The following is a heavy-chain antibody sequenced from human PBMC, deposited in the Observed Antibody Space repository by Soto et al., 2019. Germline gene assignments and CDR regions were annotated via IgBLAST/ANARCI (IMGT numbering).Heavy chain of an antibody. CDR3: ARRLARFHPRSDALVTMVRGAVDY. Sequence: QVQLQQWGAGLLKPSETLSLTCAVYGGSFSGYYWSWIRQPPGKGLEWIGEINHSGSTNYNPSLKSRVTISVDTSKNQFSLKLSSVTAADTAVYYCARRLARFHPRSDALVTMVRGAVDYWGQGTLVTVSS. D-gene: IGHD3-10*01. CDR1: GGSFSGYY. J-gene: IGHJ4*02. V-gene: IGHV4-34*01. CDR2: INHSGST.